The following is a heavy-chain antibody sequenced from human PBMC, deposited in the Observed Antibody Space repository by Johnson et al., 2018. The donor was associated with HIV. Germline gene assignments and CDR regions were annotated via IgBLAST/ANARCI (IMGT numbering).Heavy chain of an antibody. CDR1: GFTFSYYG. CDR2: IWNDGSHK. D-gene: IGHD2-8*02. Sequence: QVQLVESGGGVVQPGRSLRLSCAASGFTFSYYGMHWVRQAPGKGLEWVAIIWNDGSHKYYADSVKGRFTISRDHSKNTLYLQMNSLTAEDTAVYYCAKGRELGYCAGGVCSDSFDVWGQGTLVTVSS. V-gene: IGHV3-33*06. J-gene: IGHJ3*01. CDR3: AKGRELGYCAGGVCSDSFDV.